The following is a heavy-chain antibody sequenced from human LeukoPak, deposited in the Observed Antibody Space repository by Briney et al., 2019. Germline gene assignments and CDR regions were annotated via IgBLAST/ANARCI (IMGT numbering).Heavy chain of an antibody. Sequence: GGSLRLSCSASGFTFSSYAMHWVRQAPGKGLEYVSAISSNGGSTYYADSVKGRLTISRDNSKNTLYPQMSSLRAEDTAVYYCVKPYSSSWFAEDYWGQGTLVTVSS. CDR1: GFTFSSYA. CDR2: ISSNGGST. V-gene: IGHV3-64D*06. D-gene: IGHD6-13*01. J-gene: IGHJ4*02. CDR3: VKPYSSSWFAEDY.